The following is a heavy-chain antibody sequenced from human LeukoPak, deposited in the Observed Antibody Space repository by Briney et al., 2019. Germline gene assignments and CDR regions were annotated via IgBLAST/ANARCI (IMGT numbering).Heavy chain of an antibody. CDR2: IYYSGST. J-gene: IGHJ4*02. CDR3: ARLVTTVVTPWRGYYFDY. Sequence: SSETLSLTCTVSGGSISSSSYYWGWIRQPPGKGLEWIGSIYYSGSTYYNPSLKSRVTISVDTSKNQFSLKLSSVTAADTAVYYCARLVTTVVTPWRGYYFDYWGQGTLVTVSS. D-gene: IGHD4-17*01. CDR1: GGSISSSSYY. V-gene: IGHV4-39*01.